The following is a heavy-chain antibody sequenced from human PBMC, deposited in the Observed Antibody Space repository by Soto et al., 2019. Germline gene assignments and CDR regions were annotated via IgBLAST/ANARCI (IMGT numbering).Heavy chain of an antibody. D-gene: IGHD3-22*01. J-gene: IGHJ4*02. V-gene: IGHV3-74*01. CDR2: ISGDGSST. Sequence: GGSLRLSCAASGFTFRSHWMHWVRQAPGKGLVWVSRISGDGSSTHYADTVKGRFTISRDNAKNTLYLQMNSLRAEDTAVYYCAKVFYYYDSSGYYYFDYWGQGTLVTVSS. CDR3: AKVFYYYDSSGYYYFDY. CDR1: GFTFRSHW.